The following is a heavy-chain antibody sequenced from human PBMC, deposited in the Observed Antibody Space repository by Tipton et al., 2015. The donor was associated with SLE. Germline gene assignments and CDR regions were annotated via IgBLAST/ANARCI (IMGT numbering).Heavy chain of an antibody. CDR1: GGSISSGSYY. D-gene: IGHD6-13*01. CDR3: ARDGSSAWYPYFDY. J-gene: IGHJ4*02. CDR2: IYTSGGT. V-gene: IGHV4-61*02. Sequence: TLSLTCTVSGGSISSGSYYWSWIRQPAGKGLEWIGRIYTSGGTNYNPSLKSRVTISVDTSKNQFSLKLSSVTAADTAVYYCARDGSSAWYPYFDYWGQGTLVTVSS.